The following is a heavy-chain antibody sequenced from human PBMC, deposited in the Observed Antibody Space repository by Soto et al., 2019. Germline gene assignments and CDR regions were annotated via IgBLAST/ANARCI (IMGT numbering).Heavy chain of an antibody. CDR3: ARVDSGYDWTDNYYYMDV. CDR2: IYSGGST. Sequence: PGGSLRLSCAASGFTVSSNYMSWVRQAPGKGLEWVSVIYSGGSTYYADSVKGRFTISRDNSKNTLYLQMNSLRAEDTAVYYCARVDSGYDWTDNYYYMDVWGKGTTVTVSS. J-gene: IGHJ6*03. V-gene: IGHV3-66*01. D-gene: IGHD5-12*01. CDR1: GFTVSSNY.